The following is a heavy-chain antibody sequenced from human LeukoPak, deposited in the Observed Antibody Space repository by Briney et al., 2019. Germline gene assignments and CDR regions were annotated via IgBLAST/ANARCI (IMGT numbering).Heavy chain of an antibody. Sequence: GGSLSLSCAAAAFTFSDYYVSWVRQAAGKGLEWVANIKQDGSEKYYVDSVKGRFTISRDNAKNSLYLQMNSLRAEDTAVYYCARVGAGTSYWGQGTLVTVSS. CDR1: AFTFSDYY. J-gene: IGHJ4*02. CDR2: IKQDGSEK. CDR3: ARVGAGTSY. V-gene: IGHV3-7*01. D-gene: IGHD6-13*01.